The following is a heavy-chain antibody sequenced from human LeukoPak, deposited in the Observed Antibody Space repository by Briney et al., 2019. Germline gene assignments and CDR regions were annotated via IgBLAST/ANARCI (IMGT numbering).Heavy chain of an antibody. V-gene: IGHV3-23*01. CDR3: AKNGGSQCYSHLDS. CDR2: ASGSGGST. D-gene: IGHD2-15*01. CDR1: GFTFSSYA. Sequence: GGSLRLSCAASGFTFSSYAMSWVRQAPGKGLEWVSGASGSGGSTYYAGSVKGRFTISRDNSKNTLYLQMNSLRVEDTAVYYCAKNGGSQCYSHLDSWGQETLVTVSS. J-gene: IGHJ4*02.